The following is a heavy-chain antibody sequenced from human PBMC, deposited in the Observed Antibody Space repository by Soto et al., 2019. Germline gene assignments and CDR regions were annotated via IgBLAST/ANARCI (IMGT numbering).Heavy chain of an antibody. Sequence: ASVKVSCKASGYTFTGYYMHWVRQAPGQGLEWMGWINPNSGGTNYAQKFQGWVTVTRDTSISTAYMELSRLRSDDTAVYYCARLNEGGGAFDIWGQGTMVTVSS. CDR3: ARLNEGGGAFDI. CDR1: GYTFTGYY. J-gene: IGHJ3*02. D-gene: IGHD3-16*01. CDR2: INPNSGGT. V-gene: IGHV1-2*04.